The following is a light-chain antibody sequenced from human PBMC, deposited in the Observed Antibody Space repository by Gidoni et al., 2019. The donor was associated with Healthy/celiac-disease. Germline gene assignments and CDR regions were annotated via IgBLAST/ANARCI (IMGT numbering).Light chain of an antibody. V-gene: IGKV3-11*01. J-gene: IGKJ2*01. Sequence: VLTQSPATLSLSPGERATLSCRASQSVSSYLAWYQQKPGQAPRLLIYDASNRATGIPARFSGSGSGTDFTLTISSLEPEDFAVYYCQQRSNWPPYTFGQGTKLEIK. CDR2: DAS. CDR3: QQRSNWPPYT. CDR1: QSVSSY.